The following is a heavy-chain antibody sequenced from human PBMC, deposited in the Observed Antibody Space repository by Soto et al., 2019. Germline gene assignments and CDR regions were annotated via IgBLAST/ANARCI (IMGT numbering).Heavy chain of an antibody. J-gene: IGHJ3*02. CDR3: ARAVPYYDFWSGYYASGAFDI. Sequence: PGGSLTLSCAASGFTVSSNYMSWVRQAPGKGLEWVSVIYSGGSTYYADSVKGRFTISRDNSKNTLYLQMNSLRAEDTAVYYCARAVPYYDFWSGYYASGAFDIWGQGTMVTVSS. CDR1: GFTVSSNY. V-gene: IGHV3-53*01. D-gene: IGHD3-3*01. CDR2: IYSGGST.